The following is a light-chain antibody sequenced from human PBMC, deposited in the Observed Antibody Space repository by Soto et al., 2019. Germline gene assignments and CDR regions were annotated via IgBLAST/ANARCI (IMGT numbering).Light chain of an antibody. CDR1: QNIERR. Sequence: DIQMTQYPSTLSASVGDRVTITCRASQNIERRLAWYQQKPGKAPKLRLYDVSSLESGVPSRFSGSGSGTEFILTIDGLQPDDFSTYFCQQFKSGTWTFGQGTKVEVK. J-gene: IGKJ1*01. V-gene: IGKV1-5*01. CDR3: QQFKSGTWT. CDR2: DVS.